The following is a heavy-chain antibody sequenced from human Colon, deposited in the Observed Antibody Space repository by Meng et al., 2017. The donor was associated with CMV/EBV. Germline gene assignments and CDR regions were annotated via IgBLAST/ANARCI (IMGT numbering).Heavy chain of an antibody. J-gene: IGHJ4*02. CDR1: GYTFSRYN. V-gene: IGHV7-4-1*02. CDR2: INPNTGNP. Sequence: CQASGYTFSRYNINWVRQAPGQWLEWMGYINPNTGNPTYVQGFTGRFVFSLDTSVSTAYLQISSLQAEDTAVYYCATGSAAVDGKGYWGQGTLVTVSS. CDR3: ATGSAAVDGKGY. D-gene: IGHD6-13*01.